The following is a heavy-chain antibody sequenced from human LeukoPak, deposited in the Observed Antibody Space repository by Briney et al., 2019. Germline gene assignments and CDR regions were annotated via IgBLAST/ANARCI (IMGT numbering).Heavy chain of an antibody. Sequence: SETLSLTCTVSGGSISTYYWNWIRQPPGKGLEWIGYIYHSGSTNYNPSLQSRVTIPVDTSKNQFSLNLNSVTAADTAVHYCARGGAARLHFQNWGQGTLVTVSS. J-gene: IGHJ1*01. CDR1: GGSISTYY. V-gene: IGHV4-59*01. CDR3: ARGGAARLHFQN. D-gene: IGHD6-6*01. CDR2: IYHSGST.